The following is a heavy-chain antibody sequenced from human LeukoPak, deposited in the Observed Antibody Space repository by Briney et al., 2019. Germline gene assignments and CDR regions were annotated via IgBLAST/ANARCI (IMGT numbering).Heavy chain of an antibody. D-gene: IGHD3-9*01. CDR1: GYSISSGYY. CDR2: MYYSGST. CDR3: ASQPYYDILTGYSHFDY. Sequence: SETLSLTCTVSGYSISSGYYWGWIRQPPGKGLEWIGSMYYSGSTYYNPSLKSRVTISVDTSKNQFSLKLNSVTAADTAVYYCASQPYYDILTGYSHFDYWGQGTLVTVSS. J-gene: IGHJ4*02. V-gene: IGHV4-38-2*02.